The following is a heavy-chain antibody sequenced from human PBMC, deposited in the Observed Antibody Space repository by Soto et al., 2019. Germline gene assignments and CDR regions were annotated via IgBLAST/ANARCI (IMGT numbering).Heavy chain of an antibody. CDR2: IIPIFGTA. J-gene: IGHJ4*02. D-gene: IGHD6-19*01. CDR3: ARIAVAGTYYFDY. Sequence: SVKVSCKASGGTFSSYAISWVRQAPGQGLEWMGGIIPIFGTANYAQKFQGRVTITADESTSTAYMELSSLRSEDTAVYYCARIAVAGTYYFDYWGQGTLVTVYS. CDR1: GGTFSSYA. V-gene: IGHV1-69*13.